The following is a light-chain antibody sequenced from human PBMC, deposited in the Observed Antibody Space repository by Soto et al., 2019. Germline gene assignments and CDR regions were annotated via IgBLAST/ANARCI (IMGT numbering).Light chain of an antibody. J-gene: IGLJ2*01. CDR3: QSQDSSLSGSKVV. V-gene: IGLV1-40*01. CDR1: SSNIGAGYD. CDR2: GNS. Sequence: QAVVTQPPSVSGAPGQRVIISCTGSSSNIGAGYDVHWHQQLPGTAPKLLIYGNSNRPSGVSDRFSGSKSGATASLAIKGLQAEDEGNYYCQSQDSSLSGSKVVFGGGTKLTVL.